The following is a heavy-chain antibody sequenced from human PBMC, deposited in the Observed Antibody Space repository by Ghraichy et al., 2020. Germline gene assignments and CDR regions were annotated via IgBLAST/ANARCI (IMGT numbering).Heavy chain of an antibody. CDR3: AKDMCSSCYVFDP. J-gene: IGHJ5*02. CDR2: ISGDGTTP. CDR1: GFTFNSYA. D-gene: IGHD2-2*01. V-gene: IGHV3-43*02. Sequence: GGSLRLSCAASGFTFNSYAMHWVRQVPGKGLEWVSLISGDGTTPYYGDSLRGRFTISRDNTKNFLYLHMNSLTTEDSALYFCAKDMCSSCYVFDPWGQGTLVTVSS.